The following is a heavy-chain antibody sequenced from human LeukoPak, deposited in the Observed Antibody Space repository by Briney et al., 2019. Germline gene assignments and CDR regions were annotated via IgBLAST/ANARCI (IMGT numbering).Heavy chain of an antibody. CDR3: ARDPILEA. V-gene: IGHV1-46*01. J-gene: IGHJ5*02. CDR2: INPSGGST. CDR1: GYTFTSVY. Sequence: GASVKVSCKASGYTFTSVYTHWVRQAPGQGLEWMGIINPSGGSTSYAQKFQGRVTMTRDTSTTTVYMELSRLRSEDTAVYYCARDPILEAWGQGTLVIVSS.